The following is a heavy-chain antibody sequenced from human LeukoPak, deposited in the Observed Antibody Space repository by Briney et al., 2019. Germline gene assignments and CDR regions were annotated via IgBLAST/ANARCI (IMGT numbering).Heavy chain of an antibody. CDR2: IFYSGST. Sequence: SETLSLTCTVSGGSINSGGYSWSWIRQHPGKGLEWIGYIFYSGSTYYDPSLRSRVTISLDTSKNQFSLKLSSVTAADTAVYYCARGQWSFDYWGQGTLVTVSS. D-gene: IGHD4/OR15-4a*01. J-gene: IGHJ4*02. V-gene: IGHV4-31*03. CDR3: ARGQWSFDY. CDR1: GGSINSGGYS.